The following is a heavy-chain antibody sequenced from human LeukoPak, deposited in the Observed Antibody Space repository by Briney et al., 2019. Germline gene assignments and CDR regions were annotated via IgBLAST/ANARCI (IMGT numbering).Heavy chain of an antibody. J-gene: IGHJ4*02. D-gene: IGHD3-22*01. CDR2: ISSSSSYI. V-gene: IGHV3-21*01. CDR1: GFTFSSYS. CDR3: ASHYDSSGYYSPLDY. Sequence: KTGGSLRLSGAASGFTFSSYSMNWVRQAPGKGLEWVSSISSSSSYIYYADSVKGRFTISRDNAKNSLYLQMNSLRAEDTAVYYCASHYDSSGYYSPLDYWGQGTLVTVSS.